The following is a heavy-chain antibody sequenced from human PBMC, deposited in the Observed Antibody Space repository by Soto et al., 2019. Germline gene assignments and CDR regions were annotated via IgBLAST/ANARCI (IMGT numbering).Heavy chain of an antibody. CDR2: INAYNGNR. V-gene: IGHV1-18*01. CDR3: ARDRDRVADI. J-gene: IGHJ3*02. CDR1: GYTFNTYG. D-gene: IGHD2-15*01. Sequence: QVHLVQSGPEVKKPGASVKVSCKASGYTFNTYGITWVRQAPGQGLEWMAWINAYNGNRIYAQNFQCRVTVTKDTSTSAVYMGLMSLTSDDTALYFCARDRDRVADIWGLGTMVTVSS.